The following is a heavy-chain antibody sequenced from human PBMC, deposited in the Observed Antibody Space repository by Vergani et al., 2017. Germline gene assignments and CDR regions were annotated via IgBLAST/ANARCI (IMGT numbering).Heavy chain of an antibody. V-gene: IGHV4-38-2*02. CDR2: IYYSGST. CDR1: GYSISSGYY. D-gene: IGHD3-22*01. Sequence: QVQLQESGPGLVKPSETLSLTCSVSGYSISSGYYWGWIRQPPGKGLEWIGNIYYSGSTNYNPSLKSRVTISVDTSKNQFSLKLSSVTAADTAVYYCARYYSSGYPYNWFDPWGQGTLVTVSS. CDR3: ARYYSSGYPYNWFDP. J-gene: IGHJ5*02.